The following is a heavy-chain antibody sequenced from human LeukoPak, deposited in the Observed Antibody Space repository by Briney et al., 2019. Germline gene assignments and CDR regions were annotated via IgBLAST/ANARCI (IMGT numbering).Heavy chain of an antibody. CDR3: ARDVEWELDYRFDY. Sequence: HPGGSLRLSCAASGFTFSSYAMSWVRQAPGKGLEWVSAISGSGGSTYYADSVKGRFTISRDNSKNTLYLQMNSLRAEDTAVYYCARDVEWELDYRFDYRGQGTLVTVSS. CDR2: ISGSGGST. CDR1: GFTFSSYA. V-gene: IGHV3-23*01. D-gene: IGHD1-26*01. J-gene: IGHJ4*02.